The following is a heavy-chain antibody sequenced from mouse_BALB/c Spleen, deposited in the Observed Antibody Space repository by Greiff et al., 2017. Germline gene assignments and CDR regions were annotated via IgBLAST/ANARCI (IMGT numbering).Heavy chain of an antibody. CDR2: IYPGGGYT. D-gene: IGHD1-1*01. CDR1: GYTFTNYW. V-gene: IGHV1-63*02. CDR3: ARRTTVVARETWFAY. Sequence: QVQLQQSGAELVRPGTSVKISCKASGYTFTNYWLGWVKQRPGHGLEWIGDIYPGGGYTNYNEKFKGKATLTADTSSSTAYMQLSSLTSEDSAVYFCARRTTVVARETWFAYWGQGTLVTVSA. J-gene: IGHJ3*01.